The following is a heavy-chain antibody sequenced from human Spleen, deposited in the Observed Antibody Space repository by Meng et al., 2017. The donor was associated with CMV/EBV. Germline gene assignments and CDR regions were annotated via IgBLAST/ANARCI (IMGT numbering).Heavy chain of an antibody. D-gene: IGHD3-3*01. CDR3: ARVGSMDFWSGLAY. V-gene: IGHV3-30*04. Sequence: SGFTFSSYTMHWVRQAPGKGLEWVSVISYDGSNKYYADSVKGRFTISRDNSKNTLYLQMNSLRAEDTAVYYCARVGSMDFWSGLAYWGHGTLVTVSS. CDR2: ISYDGSNK. CDR1: GFTFSSYT. J-gene: IGHJ4*01.